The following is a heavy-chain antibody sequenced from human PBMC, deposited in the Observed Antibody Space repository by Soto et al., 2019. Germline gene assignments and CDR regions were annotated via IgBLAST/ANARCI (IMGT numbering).Heavy chain of an antibody. CDR1: GFTFSSYW. Sequence: GGSLRLSCAASGFTFSSYWMHWVRQAPGKGLVWVSRINSDGSSTSYADSVKGRFTISRDNAKDTLYLQMNSLRAEDTAVYYCARDGLSYYDFWSGYYSAYYGMDVWGQGTTVTVS. D-gene: IGHD3-3*01. CDR3: ARDGLSYYDFWSGYYSAYYGMDV. J-gene: IGHJ6*02. V-gene: IGHV3-74*01. CDR2: INSDGSST.